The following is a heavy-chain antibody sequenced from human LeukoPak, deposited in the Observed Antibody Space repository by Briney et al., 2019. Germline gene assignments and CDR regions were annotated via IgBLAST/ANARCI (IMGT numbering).Heavy chain of an antibody. D-gene: IGHD2-2*01. CDR1: GGSFSGYY. J-gene: IGHJ5*02. CDR2: INHSVST. CDR3: ARGLGYCSSTSCRGNWFDP. V-gene: IGHV4-34*01. Sequence: SETLSLTCAVYGGSFSGYYWSWIRQPPGKGLEWIGEINHSVSTNYNPSLKSRVTISVDTSKNQFSLKLSSVTAADTAVYYCARGLGYCSSTSCRGNWFDPWGQGTLVTVSS.